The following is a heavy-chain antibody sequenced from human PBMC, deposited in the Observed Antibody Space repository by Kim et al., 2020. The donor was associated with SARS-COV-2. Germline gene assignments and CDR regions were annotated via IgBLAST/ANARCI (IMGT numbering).Heavy chain of an antibody. Sequence: YADSVKGRFTISRDNSKNTLYLQMNSMRAEDTAVYYCAKGGGYTRGYFDYWGQGTLVTVSS. V-gene: IGHV3-23*01. CDR3: AKGGGYTRGYFDY. J-gene: IGHJ4*02. D-gene: IGHD5-12*01.